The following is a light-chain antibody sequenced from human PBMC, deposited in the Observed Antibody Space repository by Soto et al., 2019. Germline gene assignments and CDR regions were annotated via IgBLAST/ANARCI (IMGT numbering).Light chain of an antibody. V-gene: IGKV3-15*01. J-gene: IGKJ2*01. Sequence: EIVMTQSPATLSVSPGERVTLSCRASECLFGFLAWYQHKPGQAPRLLIYGVSTKATGVPARFSGSGSATDFTLTITSLQSDDSAVYYCQSYNDWPFAFGQGTKLEI. CDR2: GVS. CDR3: QSYNDWPFA. CDR1: ECLFGF.